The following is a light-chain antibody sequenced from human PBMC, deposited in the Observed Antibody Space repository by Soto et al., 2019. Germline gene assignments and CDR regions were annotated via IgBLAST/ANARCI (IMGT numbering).Light chain of an antibody. J-gene: IGKJ3*01. CDR2: AAS. Sequence: DIQMTQSPSSLSASVGDRVTITCRASQSISSYLHWYQQKPGKAPKLLIYAASSLQSGVPSRFSGSRSGTDFTLTISSLQPEDFATYYCQQSYSTPGTFGPGTKVDIK. CDR3: QQSYSTPGT. V-gene: IGKV1-39*01. CDR1: QSISSY.